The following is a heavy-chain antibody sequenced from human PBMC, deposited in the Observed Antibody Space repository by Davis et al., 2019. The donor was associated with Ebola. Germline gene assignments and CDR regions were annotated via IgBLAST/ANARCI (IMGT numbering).Heavy chain of an antibody. CDR2: ISYDGSNK. CDR3: ARTRDSKDDAFDI. V-gene: IGHV3-30*03. D-gene: IGHD4-11*01. CDR1: GFTFSSYG. J-gene: IGHJ3*02. Sequence: GESLKISCAASGFTFSSYGMHWVRQAPGKGLEWVAVISYDGSNKYYADSVKGRFTISRDNSKNTLYLQMNSLRAEDTAVYYCARTRDSKDDAFDIWGQGTMVTVSS.